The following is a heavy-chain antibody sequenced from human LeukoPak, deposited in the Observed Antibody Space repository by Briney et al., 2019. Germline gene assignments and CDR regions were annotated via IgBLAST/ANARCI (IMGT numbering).Heavy chain of an antibody. CDR1: GVSISNYY. J-gene: IGHJ5*02. D-gene: IGHD2-15*01. Sequence: SETLSLTCTVSGVSISNYYWSWIRQPPGKGLEWIGNIYSTGSTNSNPSLRSRVTISVDTSKNQLSLRLRSVTAADTAVYYCARLSVEAALDLWGQGNLVTVSS. V-gene: IGHV4-4*09. CDR3: ARLSVEAALDL. CDR2: IYSTGST.